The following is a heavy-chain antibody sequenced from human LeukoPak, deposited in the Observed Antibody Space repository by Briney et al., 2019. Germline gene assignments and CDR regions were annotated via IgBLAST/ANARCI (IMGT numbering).Heavy chain of an antibody. CDR2: VYYSATT. V-gene: IGHV4-59*12. CDR3: AREGGFYRPLDY. Sequence: SETLSLTCTVSGASISDYYWSWIRQPPGKGLEWIGYVYYSATTNYNPSLKSRVTISVETSKNQFSLKLTSVTAADTAVYYCAREGGFYRPLDYSGQGTLVTVSS. J-gene: IGHJ4*02. CDR1: GASISDYY. D-gene: IGHD3-3*01.